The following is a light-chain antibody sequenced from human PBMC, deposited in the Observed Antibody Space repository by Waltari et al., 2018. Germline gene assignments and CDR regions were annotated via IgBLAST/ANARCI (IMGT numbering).Light chain of an antibody. V-gene: IGKV3-20*01. CDR3: QMYVRLPAT. CDR2: DAF. J-gene: IGKJ1*01. CDR1: HSVGRS. Sequence: EIVLTQSPGTLSLSPGERVTLSCRASHSVGRSLAWYQQKPGQAPRLLIYDAFTRATGIADRVSGSGSGTDFSLTISRLDPEDFAVYYCQMYVRLPATFGQGTKVEIK.